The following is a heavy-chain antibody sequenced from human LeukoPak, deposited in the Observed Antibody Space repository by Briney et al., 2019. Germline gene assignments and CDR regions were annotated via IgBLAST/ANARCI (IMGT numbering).Heavy chain of an antibody. CDR1: RFTFSDYY. Sequence: GGSLRLSCAASRFTFSDYYMSWIRQAPGKGLEWVSYISSRGSTIYYADSVKGRFTISRDNAKNSLYLQMNSLRAEDTAVYYCARESDGDYVDYWGQGTLVTVPS. CDR3: ARESDGDYVDY. CDR2: ISSRGSTI. D-gene: IGHD4-17*01. J-gene: IGHJ4*02. V-gene: IGHV3-11*04.